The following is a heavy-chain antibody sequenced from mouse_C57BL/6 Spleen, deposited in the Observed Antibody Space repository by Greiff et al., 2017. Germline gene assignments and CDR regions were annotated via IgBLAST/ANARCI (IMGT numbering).Heavy chain of an antibody. CDR2: INPGSGGT. J-gene: IGHJ4*01. Sequence: VQLQQSGAELVRPGTSVKVSCKASGYAFTNYLIEWVKQRPGQGLEWIGVINPGSGGTNYNEKFKGKATLTADKSSSTAYMQLSSLTSEDSAVYFCARGGTVVAHYAMDYWGQGTSVTVSS. CDR3: ARGGTVVAHYAMDY. CDR1: GYAFTNYL. D-gene: IGHD1-1*01. V-gene: IGHV1-54*01.